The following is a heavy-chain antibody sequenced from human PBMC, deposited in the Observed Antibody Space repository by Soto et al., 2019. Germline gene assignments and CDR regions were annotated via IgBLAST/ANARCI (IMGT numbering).Heavy chain of an antibody. CDR3: ARGSDGDSVGYYYDAFDV. CDR1: GASVSSGFYS. D-gene: IGHD4-17*01. J-gene: IGHJ6*02. CDR2: VYYRGNT. V-gene: IGHV4-61*01. Sequence: QVQLQESGPGLLKPSETLSLTCTVSGASVSSGFYSWTWIRQPPGKGLEWIGSVYYRGNTHYNPSSRSRVTISIDTYKNQFSLRLNSVTAADTAVYSCARGSDGDSVGYYYDAFDVWGQGTTVTVSS.